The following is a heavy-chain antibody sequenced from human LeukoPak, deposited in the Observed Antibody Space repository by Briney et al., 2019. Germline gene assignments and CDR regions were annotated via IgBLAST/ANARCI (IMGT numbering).Heavy chain of an antibody. D-gene: IGHD4-17*01. CDR2: INSDGSST. J-gene: IGHJ4*02. Sequence: GGSLRLSCAASGFTFSSYWMHWVRQAPGKGLVWVSRINSDGSSTSYADSVRGRFTISRDNAKNALYLEMSSLRAEDTAVYFCARELYGDYGLDYWGQGTLVTVSS. V-gene: IGHV3-74*01. CDR3: ARELYGDYGLDY. CDR1: GFTFSSYW.